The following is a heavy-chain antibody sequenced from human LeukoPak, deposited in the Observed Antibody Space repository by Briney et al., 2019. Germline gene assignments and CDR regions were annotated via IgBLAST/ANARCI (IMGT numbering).Heavy chain of an antibody. CDR1: GGTFSSYA. D-gene: IGHD3-22*01. J-gene: IGHJ6*02. CDR2: IIPILGIA. CDR3: AVSGSSGYYYSYYYGMDV. V-gene: IGHV1-69*04. Sequence: GASLKVSCKASGGTFSSYAISWVRQAPGQGLEWMGRIIPILGIANYAQKFQGRVTITADKSTSTAYMELSSLRSEDTAVYYCAVSGSSGYYYSYYYGMDVWGQGTTVTVSS.